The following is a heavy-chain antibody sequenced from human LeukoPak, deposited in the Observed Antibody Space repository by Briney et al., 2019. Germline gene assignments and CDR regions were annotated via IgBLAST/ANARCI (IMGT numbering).Heavy chain of an antibody. CDR1: GSTFSSYA. CDR2: ISGSGGST. Sequence: PGGSLSLSCAASGSTFSSYAMSWVRQAPGKGLEWVSAISGSGGSTYYADSVKGRFTISRDNSKNTLYLQMNNLRAEDTAVYYCAKSGKQQLFGDYWGQGTLVTVSS. J-gene: IGHJ4*02. V-gene: IGHV3-23*01. D-gene: IGHD6-13*01. CDR3: AKSGKQQLFGDY.